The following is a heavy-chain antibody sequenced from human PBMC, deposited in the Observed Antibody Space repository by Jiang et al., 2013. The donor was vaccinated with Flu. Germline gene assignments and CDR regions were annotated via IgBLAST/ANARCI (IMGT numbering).Heavy chain of an antibody. Sequence: YWIGWVRQMPGKGLEWMGIIYPGDSDTRYSPSFQGQVTISADKSISTAYLQWSSLKASDTAMYYCARHWRGRFGDFRPYYFDYWGQGTLVTVSS. J-gene: IGHJ4*02. D-gene: IGHD3-10*01. CDR1: YW. V-gene: IGHV5-51*01. CDR3: ARHWRGRFGDFRPYYFDY. CDR2: IYPGDSDT.